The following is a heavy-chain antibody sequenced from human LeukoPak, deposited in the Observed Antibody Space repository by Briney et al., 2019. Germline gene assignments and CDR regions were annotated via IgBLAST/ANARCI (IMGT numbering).Heavy chain of an antibody. CDR1: GGSISSSSYY. V-gene: IGHV4-39*01. Sequence: PSETLSLTCTVSGGSISSSSYYWGWIRQPPGKGLEWIGSIYYSGSTYYNPSLKSRVTISVDTSKNQFSLKLSSVTAADTAVYYCARRGRGPPQWFDPWGQGTLVTVSS. CDR2: IYYSGST. D-gene: IGHD3-10*01. J-gene: IGHJ5*02. CDR3: ARRGRGPPQWFDP.